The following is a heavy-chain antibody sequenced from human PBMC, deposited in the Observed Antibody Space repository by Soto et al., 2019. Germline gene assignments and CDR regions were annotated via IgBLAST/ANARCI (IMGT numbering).Heavy chain of an antibody. CDR1: GFTFGDYA. CDR2: ISWNSGSI. Sequence: GGSLRLSCAASGFTFGDYAMQWVRQAPGKGLEWVSAISWNSGSIDYADSVKGRFTISRDSAKNSLYLQMNSLRAEDTSLYYCARDSRVGGTFMDVWGQGTTVTVSS. D-gene: IGHD3-16*01. CDR3: ARDSRVGGTFMDV. V-gene: IGHV3-9*01. J-gene: IGHJ6*02.